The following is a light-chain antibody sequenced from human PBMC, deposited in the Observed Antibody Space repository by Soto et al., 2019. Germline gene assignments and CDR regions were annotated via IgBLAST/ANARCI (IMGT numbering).Light chain of an antibody. J-gene: IGKJ2*01. V-gene: IGKV1-5*03. Sequence: DIQMTQSPSTLSASVGDRVTITCRASQSISSWLAWYQQKPWTAPKLLIYKASTLESGVPSRFSGFRSGTEFTLSVSSLQPDDFATYYSQQYNDGFPYTFGQGTKLEIK. CDR3: QQYNDGFPYT. CDR1: QSISSW. CDR2: KAS.